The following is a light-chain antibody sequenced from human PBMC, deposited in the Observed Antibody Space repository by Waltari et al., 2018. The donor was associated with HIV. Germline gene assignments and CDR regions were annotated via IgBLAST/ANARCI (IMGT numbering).Light chain of an antibody. CDR3: VGWDASLSAYV. Sequence: QSVLTQPPSASGTPGQRVTIPCSGSSSNIGNDHVYWYQQLPGTTPKLLIYKNIQRPSGVPDRFAGSKSGTSAYLAISGLRSEDEADYYCVGWDASLSAYVFGAGTKVTVL. CDR1: SSNIGNDH. CDR2: KNI. J-gene: IGLJ1*01. V-gene: IGLV1-47*01.